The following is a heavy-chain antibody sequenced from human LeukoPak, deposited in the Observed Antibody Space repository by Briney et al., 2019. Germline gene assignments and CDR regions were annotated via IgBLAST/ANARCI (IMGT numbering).Heavy chain of an antibody. V-gene: IGHV3-7*01. CDR1: GFTFSSYW. CDR2: LNQEGNAK. CDR3: GKDLYYYAIDV. Sequence: GGSLRLSCATSGFTFSSYWMHWVRQARGKGLEWVASLNQEGNAKHHVDSVKGRFTISRDNAKNSLFLQMNSLTADDAAVYYCGKDLYYYAIDVWGQGTTVTVSS. J-gene: IGHJ6*02.